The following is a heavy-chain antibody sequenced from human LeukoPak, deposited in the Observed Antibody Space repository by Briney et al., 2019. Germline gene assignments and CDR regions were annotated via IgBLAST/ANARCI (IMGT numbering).Heavy chain of an antibody. D-gene: IGHD3-16*01. CDR2: ISYDGSNK. CDR1: GFTFSSYA. J-gene: IGHJ4*02. Sequence: PGGSLRLSCAASGFTFSSYAMHWVRQAPGKGLEWVAVISYDGSNKYYADSVKGRFTISRDNSKNTLYLQMNSLRAEDTAVYYCARDWGALPEVDYWGQGTLVTVSS. CDR3: ARDWGALPEVDY. V-gene: IGHV3-30-3*01.